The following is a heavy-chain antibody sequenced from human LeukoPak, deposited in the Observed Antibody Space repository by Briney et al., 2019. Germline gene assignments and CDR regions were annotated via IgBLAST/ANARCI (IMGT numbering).Heavy chain of an antibody. CDR2: IYPGDSDT. CDR1: GYSFSSYW. J-gene: IGHJ3*02. D-gene: IGHD4-23*01. CDR3: ARAKLPMMAFDI. Sequence: GESLKISCQGSGYSFSSYWIGWVRQMPGKGLEWMGIIYPGDSDTRYSPSFQGQVTISADRSISTAYLQWSSLKASDTAMYYCARAKLPMMAFDIWGQGTMVTVSS. V-gene: IGHV5-51*01.